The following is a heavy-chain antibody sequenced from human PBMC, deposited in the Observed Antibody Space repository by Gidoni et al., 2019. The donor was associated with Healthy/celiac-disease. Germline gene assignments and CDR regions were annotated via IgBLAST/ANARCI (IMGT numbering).Heavy chain of an antibody. CDR1: GFTFSSYS. Sequence: EVQLVESGGGLVKPGGSLRLSCAASGFTFSSYSMNWVRQAPGKGLEWVSSISSSSSYIYYADSVKGRFTISRDNAKNSLYLQMNSLRAEDTAVYYCARGLHPTAYYFDYWGQGTLVTVSS. CDR2: ISSSSSYI. V-gene: IGHV3-21*01. CDR3: ARGLHPTAYYFDY. D-gene: IGHD5-12*01. J-gene: IGHJ4*02.